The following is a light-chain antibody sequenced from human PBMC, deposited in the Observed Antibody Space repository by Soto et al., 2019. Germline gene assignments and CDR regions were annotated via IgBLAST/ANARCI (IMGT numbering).Light chain of an antibody. V-gene: IGKV1D-16*02. J-gene: IGKJ5*01. CDR1: RGSSSW. Sequence: IHMAQSPSSLSPSLGDRVTIQRRGRRGSSSWLAWYQQKPEQAPKPLIYFASTLQSGVPSRFSASGSGTDFTLTISSLQPEDFATYYCQQFRSFPITFGQGTRLEIK. CDR3: QQFRSFPIT. CDR2: FAS.